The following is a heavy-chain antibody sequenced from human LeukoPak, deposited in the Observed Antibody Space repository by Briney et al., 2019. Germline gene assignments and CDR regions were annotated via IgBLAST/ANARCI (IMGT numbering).Heavy chain of an antibody. D-gene: IGHD3-22*01. Sequence: EASVKVSCKASGYTFTSYGISWVRQAPGQGLEWMGWISAYNGNTNYAQKLQGRVIMTTDTSTSTAYMELRSLRSDDTAVYYCARISIYSGYDSSGYYYVDYWGQGTLVTVSS. J-gene: IGHJ4*02. CDR3: ARISIYSGYDSSGYYYVDY. CDR1: GYTFTSYG. V-gene: IGHV1-18*01. CDR2: ISAYNGNT.